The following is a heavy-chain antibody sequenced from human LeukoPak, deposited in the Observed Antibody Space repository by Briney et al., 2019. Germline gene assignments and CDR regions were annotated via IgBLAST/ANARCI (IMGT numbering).Heavy chain of an antibody. CDR1: GGSISSYY. CDR2: IYYSGST. D-gene: IGHD6-19*01. V-gene: IGHV4-59*01. CDR3: ARTGAGRGVVEFDY. J-gene: IGHJ4*02. Sequence: SETLSLTCTVSGGSISSYYWSWIRQPPGKGLEWIGYIYYSGSTNYNPSLKSRVTISVDTSKNQFSLKLSSVTAADTAVYYCARTGAGRGVVEFDYWGQGTLVTVSS.